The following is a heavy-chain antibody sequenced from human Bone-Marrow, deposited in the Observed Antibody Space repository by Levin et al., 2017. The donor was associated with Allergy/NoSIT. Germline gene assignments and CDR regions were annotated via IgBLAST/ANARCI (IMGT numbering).Heavy chain of an antibody. CDR1: GYTFHNFW. CDR3: ARGGDTGVDY. J-gene: IGHJ4*02. D-gene: IGHD2-8*02. V-gene: IGHV5-51*01. Sequence: ASVKVSCEGSGYTFHNFWIAWVRQVPGKGLEWMGTIHRGDSDTRYSPPFQGQVTMSVDKSKRTAYLHWNTLKASDSAVYYCARGGDTGVDYWGQGTLVTVSS. CDR2: IHRGDSDT.